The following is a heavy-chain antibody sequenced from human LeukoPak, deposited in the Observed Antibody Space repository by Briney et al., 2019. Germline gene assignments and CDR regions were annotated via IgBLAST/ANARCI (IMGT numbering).Heavy chain of an antibody. CDR2: MSPNSGNT. V-gene: IGHV1-8*01. CDR1: GYTFTSYD. Sequence: GASVKVSCKASGYTFTSYDINWVRQAAAQGHEWMGWMSPNSGNTGYAQKFQGRVTMTRNTSISTAYMELSSLRSEDTAVYYCARSRFGTRDAFDIWGQGTMVTVSS. J-gene: IGHJ3*02. D-gene: IGHD3-16*01. CDR3: ARSRFGTRDAFDI.